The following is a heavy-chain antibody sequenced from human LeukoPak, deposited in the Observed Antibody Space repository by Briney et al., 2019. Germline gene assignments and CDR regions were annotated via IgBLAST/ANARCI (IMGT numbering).Heavy chain of an antibody. J-gene: IGHJ6*02. Sequence: SETLSLTCAVSGGSISSSNWWSWVRQPPGKGLEWIGEIYHSGSTNYNPSLKSRVTISVDKSKNQFSLKLSSVTAADTAVYYCARDPVDVVVSAANHYYYYYYGMDVWGQGTTVTVSS. D-gene: IGHD2-2*01. CDR1: GGSISSSNW. CDR2: IYHSGST. CDR3: ARDPVDVVVSAANHYYYYYYGMDV. V-gene: IGHV4-4*02.